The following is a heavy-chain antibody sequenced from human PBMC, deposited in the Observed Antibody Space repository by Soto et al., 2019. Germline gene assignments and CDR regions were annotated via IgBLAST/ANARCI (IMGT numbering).Heavy chain of an antibody. D-gene: IGHD5-18*01. V-gene: IGHV6-1*01. CDR1: GDSVSSNSAA. Sequence: SQTLSLTCAISGDSVSSNSAAWNWIRQSPSRGLEWLGRTYYRSKWYNDYAVSVKSRITIKPDTSKNQFSQHLNSVTPEDTAVYYCARDAISYGLYDYYYYGMDVWGQGTTVTVSS. CDR2: TYYRSKWYN. CDR3: ARDAISYGLYDYYYYGMDV. J-gene: IGHJ6*02.